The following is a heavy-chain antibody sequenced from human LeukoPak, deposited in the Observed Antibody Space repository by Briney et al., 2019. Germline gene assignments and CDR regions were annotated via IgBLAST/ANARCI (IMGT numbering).Heavy chain of an antibody. V-gene: IGHV1-18*01. CDR1: GYTFTSYG. J-gene: IGHJ6*02. D-gene: IGHD1-26*01. Sequence: ASVKVSCKASGYTFTSYGISWVRQAPGQGLEWMGWISAYNGNTNYAQKLQGRVTMTTDTSTSTAYMELRSLRSDDTAVYYCARHHRGPIVGAIYYNYGMDVWGQGTTVTVSS. CDR3: ARHHRGPIVGAIYYNYGMDV. CDR2: ISAYNGNT.